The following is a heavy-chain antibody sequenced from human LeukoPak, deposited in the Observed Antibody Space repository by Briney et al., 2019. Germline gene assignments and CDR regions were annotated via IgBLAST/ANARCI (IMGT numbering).Heavy chain of an antibody. Sequence: GESLKISCKGSGYSFTSYWIGWVRQMPGKGLEWMGSIYPGDSDTRYSPSFQGQVTISADKSISTAYLQWSSLKASDTAMYYCARPGVEMAWPERGDAFDIWGQGTMVTVSS. D-gene: IGHD5-24*01. CDR2: IYPGDSDT. CDR3: ARPGVEMAWPERGDAFDI. V-gene: IGHV5-51*01. J-gene: IGHJ3*02. CDR1: GYSFTSYW.